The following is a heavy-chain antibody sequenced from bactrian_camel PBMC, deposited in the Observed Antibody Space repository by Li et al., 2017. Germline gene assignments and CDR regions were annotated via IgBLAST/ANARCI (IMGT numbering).Heavy chain of an antibody. J-gene: IGHJ4*01. CDR1: GYSFENFC. D-gene: IGHD2*01. V-gene: IGHV3S55*01. CDR2: IDSDNIS. Sequence: QLVESGGDSVQAGGSLRLSCVVSGYSFENFCMGWFREAPGKGREGVAAIDSDNISTYAESVKGRFTISTDNAKNTLYLQMNSLKHEDTGMYYCAADCTTATQALLPEGSAVAYRGQGTQVTVS. CDR3: AADCTTATQALLPEGSAVAY.